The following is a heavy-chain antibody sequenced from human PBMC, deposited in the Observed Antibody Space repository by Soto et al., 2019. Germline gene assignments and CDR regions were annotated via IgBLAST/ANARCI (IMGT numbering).Heavy chain of an antibody. Sequence: SETLSLTCAVYGGSFSGYYWSWIRQPPGKGLEWIGEINHSGSTNYNPSLKSRVTISVDTSKNQFSLKLSSVTAADTAVYYCARAYCSGGSCYYYYYGMDVWGQGTTVTVSS. V-gene: IGHV4-34*01. CDR3: ARAYCSGGSCYYYYYGMDV. CDR2: INHSGST. J-gene: IGHJ6*02. D-gene: IGHD2-15*01. CDR1: GGSFSGYY.